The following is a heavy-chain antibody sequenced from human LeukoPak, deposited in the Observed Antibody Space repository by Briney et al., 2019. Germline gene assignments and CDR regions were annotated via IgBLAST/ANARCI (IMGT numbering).Heavy chain of an antibody. V-gene: IGHV3-30*18. Sequence: GGSLRLSCAASGFTFRSYGMHWVRQAPGKGLEWVAVISYDGSNKYYADSVKGRFTISRDNSKNTLYLQMNSLRAEDTAVYYCAKDYYDSSGYYGAFDYWGQGTLVTVSS. CDR1: GFTFRSYG. J-gene: IGHJ4*02. D-gene: IGHD3-22*01. CDR3: AKDYYDSSGYYGAFDY. CDR2: ISYDGSNK.